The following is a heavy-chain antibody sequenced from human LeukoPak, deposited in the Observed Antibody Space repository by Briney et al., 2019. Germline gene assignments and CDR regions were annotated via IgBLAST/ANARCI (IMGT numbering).Heavy chain of an antibody. V-gene: IGHV4-30-4*01. CDR3: ARLRNYYYGMDV. CDR2: IYYSGST. Sequence: SETLSLTCTVSGGSISSGDYYWSWIRQPPGKGLEWIGYIYYSGSTYYNPSLKSRVTISVDTSKNQFSLKLSSVTAADTAVYYCARLRNYYYGMDVWGQGTTVTVSS. CDR1: GGSISSGDYY. D-gene: IGHD5-12*01. J-gene: IGHJ6*02.